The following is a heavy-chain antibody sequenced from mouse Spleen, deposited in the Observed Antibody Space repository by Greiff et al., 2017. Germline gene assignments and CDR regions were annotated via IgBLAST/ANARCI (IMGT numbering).Heavy chain of an antibody. D-gene: IGHD4-1*01. CDR1: GFAFSSYD. CDR3: ARTGRVFDY. J-gene: IGHJ2*01. CDR2: ISSGGSYT. Sequence: EVQLVESGGGLVKPGGSLKLSCAASGFAFSSYDMSWVRQTPEKRLEWVATISSGGSYTYYPDSVKGRFTISRDNARNTLYLQMSSLRSEDTALYYCARTGRVFDYWGQGTTLTVSS. V-gene: IGHV5-9*02.